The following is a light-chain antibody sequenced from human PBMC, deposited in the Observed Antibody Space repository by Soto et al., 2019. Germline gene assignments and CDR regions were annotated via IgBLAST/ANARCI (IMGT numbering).Light chain of an antibody. J-gene: IGKJ1*01. CDR2: DDS. V-gene: IGKV1-5*02. Sequence: DIQMTQSPSTLFASVGDRGTIVCRASQTINKWLAWYQQKSGKAPQVLISDDSSLQNGAPSRFSGSGSGTEFTLTISSLRPEDFATYYCQQYSDSSSFGNGTQVDIK. CDR1: QTINKW. CDR3: QQYSDSSS.